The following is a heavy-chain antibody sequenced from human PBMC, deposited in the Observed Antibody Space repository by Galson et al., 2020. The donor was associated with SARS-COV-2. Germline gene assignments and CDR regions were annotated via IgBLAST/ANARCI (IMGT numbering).Heavy chain of an antibody. CDR1: GFTFSSYE. D-gene: IGHD6-25*01. CDR2: ISGGGSSI. Sequence: GSLRLSCEASGFTFSSYEMNWVRQAPGKGLEWVSYISGGGSSIYYADSVKGRFTISRDNAKKSLYLQMNSLRAEDTAVYYCARVGIAAARDSYWGQGTLVTVSS. V-gene: IGHV3-48*03. CDR3: ARVGIAAARDSY. J-gene: IGHJ4*02.